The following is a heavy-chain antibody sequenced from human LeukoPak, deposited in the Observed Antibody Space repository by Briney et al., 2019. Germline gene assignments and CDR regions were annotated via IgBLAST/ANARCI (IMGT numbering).Heavy chain of an antibody. D-gene: IGHD5-24*01. Sequence: PSETLSLTCAVYGGSFSGYYWSWIRQPPGKGLEWIGEINHSGSTNYNPSLKSRVTISVDTSKNQFSLKLSSVTAADTAVYYCARGNPTMATITFDYWGQGTLVTVSS. CDR3: ARGNPTMATITFDY. CDR2: INHSGST. CDR1: GGSFSGYY. J-gene: IGHJ4*02. V-gene: IGHV4-34*01.